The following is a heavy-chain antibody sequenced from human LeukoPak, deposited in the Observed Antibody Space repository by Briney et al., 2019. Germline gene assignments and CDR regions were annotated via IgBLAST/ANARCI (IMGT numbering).Heavy chain of an antibody. V-gene: IGHV1-2*02. CDR3: AREYYDSSGFLSY. CDR2: INPNSGGT. Sequence: ASVKVSCTASGYTFTSYYMHWVRQAPGQGLEWMGWINPNSGGTNYAQKFQGRVTMTRDTSISTAYMELSRLRSDDTAVYYCAREYYDSSGFLSYWGQGTLVTVSS. J-gene: IGHJ4*02. D-gene: IGHD3-22*01. CDR1: GYTFTSYY.